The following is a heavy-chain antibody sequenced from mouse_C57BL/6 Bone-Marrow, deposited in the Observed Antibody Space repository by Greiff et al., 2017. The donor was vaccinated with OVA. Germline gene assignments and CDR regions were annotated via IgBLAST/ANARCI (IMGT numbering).Heavy chain of an antibody. Sequence: EVQLVESGPGLAKPSQTLSLTCSVTGYSITSDYWTWIRKFPGNKLEYMGYISYSGSTSYNPSLKSRISITRDTSKNQYYLQLNSVNTEDTATYYCARLGLWYFDVWGTGTTVTVSS. D-gene: IGHD2-13*01. CDR2: ISYSGST. V-gene: IGHV3-8*01. CDR3: ARLGLWYFDV. J-gene: IGHJ1*03. CDR1: GYSITSDY.